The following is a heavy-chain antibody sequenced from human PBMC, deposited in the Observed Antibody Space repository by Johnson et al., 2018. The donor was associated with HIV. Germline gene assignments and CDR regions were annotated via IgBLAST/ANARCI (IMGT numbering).Heavy chain of an antibody. Sequence: QVQLVESGGGVVQPGRSLRLSCAASGFTFSSYAMHWVRQAPGKGLEWVAVISYDGSNQYYADSVKGRFTISRDNSKNTMYLQMNSLRAEDTAVYYCATRGTFWSGYYDAFDIWGRGTMLTVSS. J-gene: IGHJ3*02. V-gene: IGHV3-30*04. D-gene: IGHD3-3*01. CDR2: ISYDGSNQ. CDR1: GFTFSSYA. CDR3: ATRGTFWSGYYDAFDI.